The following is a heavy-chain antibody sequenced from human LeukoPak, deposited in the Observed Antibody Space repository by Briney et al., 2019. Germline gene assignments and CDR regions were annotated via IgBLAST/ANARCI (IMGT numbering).Heavy chain of an antibody. CDR2: MYHNSGNT. D-gene: IGHD2-2*01. CDR3: ARLIGYCSSTSCSNSWFDP. J-gene: IGHJ5*02. V-gene: IGHV1-8*01. Sequence: ASVKVSCQASGYTFTSYDINWVRQATGQGLEWMGWMYHNSGNTGYAQKFQGRVTMTRNTSISTAYMELSSLRSEDTAVYYCARLIGYCSSTSCSNSWFDPWGQGTLVTVSS. CDR1: GYTFTSYD.